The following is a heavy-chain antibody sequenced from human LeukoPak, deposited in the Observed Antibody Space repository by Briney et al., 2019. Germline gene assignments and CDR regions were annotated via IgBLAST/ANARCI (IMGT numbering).Heavy chain of an antibody. CDR1: GGTFSSYA. D-gene: IGHD6-19*01. J-gene: IGHJ5*02. Sequence: SVKVSCKASGGTFSSYAISWVRQAPGQGLEWMGGIIPIFGTANYAQKFQGRVTITTDESTSTAYMELSSLRSEDTAVYYCAIRLAVAGTLVTPGWFDPWGQGTLVTVSS. V-gene: IGHV1-69*05. CDR3: AIRLAVAGTLVTPGWFDP. CDR2: IIPIFGTA.